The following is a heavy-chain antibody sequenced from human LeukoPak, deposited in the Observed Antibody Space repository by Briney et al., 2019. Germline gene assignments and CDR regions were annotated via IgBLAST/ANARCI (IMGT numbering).Heavy chain of an antibody. Sequence: GGSLKLSCAASGFTFSGSAMHWVRQASGKGLEWVGRIRSKANSYATAYAASVKGRFTISRDDSKNTAYLQMNSLKTEDTAVYYCISFYDSSGYYNTPVLDRPHYMDVWGKGTTVTVSS. D-gene: IGHD3-22*01. CDR2: IRSKANSYAT. CDR3: ISFYDSSGYYNTPVLDRPHYMDV. V-gene: IGHV3-73*01. J-gene: IGHJ6*03. CDR1: GFTFSGSA.